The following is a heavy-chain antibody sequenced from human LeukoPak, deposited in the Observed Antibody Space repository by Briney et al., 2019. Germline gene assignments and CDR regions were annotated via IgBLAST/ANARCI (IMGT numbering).Heavy chain of an antibody. D-gene: IGHD3-10*01. J-gene: IGHJ6*03. Sequence: PSETLSLTCTVSGGSISSSSYYWGWIRQPPGKGLEWIGSIYYSGSTYYDPSLKSRVTISVDTSENQFSLKLSSVTAADTAVYYCASQGVRGVKNYMDVWGKGTTVTISS. V-gene: IGHV4-39*01. CDR2: IYYSGST. CDR1: GGSISSSSYY. CDR3: ASQGVRGVKNYMDV.